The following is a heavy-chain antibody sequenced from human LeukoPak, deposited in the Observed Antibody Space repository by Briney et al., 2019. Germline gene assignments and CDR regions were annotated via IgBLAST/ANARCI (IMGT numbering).Heavy chain of an antibody. J-gene: IGHJ3*02. V-gene: IGHV3-48*03. D-gene: IGHD1-26*01. CDR3: ARPSRRSYNAFDI. CDR1: GFTFSSYE. Sequence: GGSLKLSCAASGFTFSSYEMNWVRQAPGKGLEGVSYISSSGSTIYYADSGKGRFTISRDNAKNSLYLQMTSLRAEDTAVYYCARPSRRSYNAFDIWGQGTMVTVSS. CDR2: ISSSGSTI.